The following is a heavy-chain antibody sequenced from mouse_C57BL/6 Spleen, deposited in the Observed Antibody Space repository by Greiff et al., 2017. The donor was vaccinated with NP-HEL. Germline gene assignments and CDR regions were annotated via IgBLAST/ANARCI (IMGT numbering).Heavy chain of an antibody. CDR3: ARGEGYYAMDY. CDR1: GYTFTSYW. V-gene: IGHV1-53*01. Sequence: QVQLQQPGTELVKPGASVKLSCKASGYTFTSYWLHWVKQRPGQGLEWIGNINPSNGGTTSNEKFKSKATLTVDKSSSTAYMQLSSLTSEDSAVYYCARGEGYYAMDYWGQGTSVTVSS. J-gene: IGHJ4*01. CDR2: INPSNGGT.